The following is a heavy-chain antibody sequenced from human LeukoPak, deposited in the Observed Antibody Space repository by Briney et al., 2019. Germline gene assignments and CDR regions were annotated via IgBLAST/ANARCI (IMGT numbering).Heavy chain of an antibody. D-gene: IGHD1-26*01. Sequence: PPGGSLRLSCAASGFTFSSNWMHWVRQAPGKGLVWVSRSNEDGSTTNYADSVKGRFTISRDNAKNTLYLQMNSLTAEDTAVYYCVRDLGGRSGHWGQGTLVTVFS. CDR2: SNEDGSTT. V-gene: IGHV3-74*01. CDR1: GFTFSSNW. J-gene: IGHJ4*02. CDR3: VRDLGGRSGH.